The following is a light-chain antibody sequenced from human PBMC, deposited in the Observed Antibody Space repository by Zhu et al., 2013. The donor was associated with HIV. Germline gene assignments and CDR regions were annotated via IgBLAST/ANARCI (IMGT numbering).Light chain of an antibody. CDR2: VAS. V-gene: IGKV1-39*01. J-gene: IGKJ1*01. Sequence: DIQMTQSPSSLSASVGDRVTITCRASQSIGSYLTWYQQKPGEAPKLLIYVASNLQSGVPSRFSGSGSGTDFALTISSLQSEDFATYYCQQSYRTPWTFGRGTRV. CDR3: QQSYRTPWT. CDR1: QSIGSY.